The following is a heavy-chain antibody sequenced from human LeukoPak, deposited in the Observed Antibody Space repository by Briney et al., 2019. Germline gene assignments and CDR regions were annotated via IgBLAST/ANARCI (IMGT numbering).Heavy chain of an antibody. V-gene: IGHV3-23*01. CDR1: GFTLSSYA. CDR3: AKNWNADY. CDR2: ISGSGGST. Sequence: TGGSLRLSCAASGFTLSSYAMSWVRQAPGKGLEWVSAISGSGGSTYYADSVKGRFTISRDNSKNTLYLQMNSLRAEDTAAYHCAKNWNADYWGQGTLVTVSS. J-gene: IGHJ4*02. D-gene: IGHD1-1*01.